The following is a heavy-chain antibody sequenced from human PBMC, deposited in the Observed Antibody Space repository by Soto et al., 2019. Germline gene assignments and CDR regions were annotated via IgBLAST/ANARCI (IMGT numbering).Heavy chain of an antibody. Sequence: QVQLVQSGAEVKKPGSSVKVSCKASGGTFRSYSISWVRQAPGQGLEWMGGIIPIFDITNYTQKCQGRVTITADETTSTAYMERSSLGSDDTAVYYCAKPDEGGYSSNHHYYYALDVWGQGTTVTV. D-gene: IGHD3-22*01. V-gene: IGHV1-69*01. CDR2: IIPIFDIT. CDR3: AKPDEGGYSSNHHYYYALDV. CDR1: GGTFRSYS. J-gene: IGHJ6*02.